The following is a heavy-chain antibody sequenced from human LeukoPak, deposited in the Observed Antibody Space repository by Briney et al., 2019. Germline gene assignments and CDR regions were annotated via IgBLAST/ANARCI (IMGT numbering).Heavy chain of an antibody. D-gene: IGHD2/OR15-2a*01. J-gene: IGHJ4*02. CDR2: INQDGSEK. V-gene: IGHV3-7*01. CDR3: ARISFRSPDY. CDR1: EVIFSNFW. Sequence: GGSLRLSCVDSEVIFSNFWMTWVRQAPGKGLEWVANINQDGSEKYSADSVRGRFTISRDNAKNSLYLQMDSLRVEDTAVYFCARISFRSPDYWGRGTLVTISS.